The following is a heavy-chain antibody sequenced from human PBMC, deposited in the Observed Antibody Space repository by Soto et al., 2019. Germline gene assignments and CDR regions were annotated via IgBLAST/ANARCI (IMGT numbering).Heavy chain of an antibody. Sequence: QMQLVQSGPEVKKPGTSVKVSCKASGFTLTSADVQWVRQTRGQRLEWIGWIVGGSGSTNYAQQFQGRLAITRDMSTSTVYMDLSSLRSEDTAVYSFAADWSNRPFDFWGQGTLVTVSS. CDR2: IVGGSGST. V-gene: IGHV1-58*01. D-gene: IGHD3-3*01. CDR3: AADWSNRPFDF. CDR1: GFTLTSAD. J-gene: IGHJ4*02.